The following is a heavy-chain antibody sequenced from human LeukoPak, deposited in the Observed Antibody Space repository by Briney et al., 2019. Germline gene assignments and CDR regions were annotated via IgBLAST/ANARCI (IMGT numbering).Heavy chain of an antibody. D-gene: IGHD1-26*01. J-gene: IGHJ4*02. CDR2: INTSGGST. Sequence: ASVTVSCKASGYTFTSYYMHWVRQAPGQGLEWMGIINTSGGSTSYAQKFQGRVTMTRHTSTSTVYMEVSSLRSEDAAMYYCARVRVGFRDYWGQGTLVTVSS. CDR3: ARVRVGFRDY. CDR1: GYTFTSYY. V-gene: IGHV1-46*01.